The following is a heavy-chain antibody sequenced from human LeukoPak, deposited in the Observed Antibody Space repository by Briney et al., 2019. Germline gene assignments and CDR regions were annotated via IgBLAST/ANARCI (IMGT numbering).Heavy chain of an antibody. CDR2: INHSGST. D-gene: IGHD5-18*01. J-gene: IGHJ4*02. CDR3: ARAERYSYGYFDY. Sequence: SETLSLTCAVYGGSFSGYYWSWIRQPPGKGLEWIGEINHSGSTNYNPSLKSRVTISVDTSKNQSSLKLSSVTAADTTVYYCARAERYSYGYFDYWGQGTLVTVSS. CDR1: GGSFSGYY. V-gene: IGHV4-34*01.